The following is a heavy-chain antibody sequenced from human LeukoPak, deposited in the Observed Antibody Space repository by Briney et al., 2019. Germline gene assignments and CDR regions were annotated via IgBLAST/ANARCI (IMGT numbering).Heavy chain of an antibody. V-gene: IGHV1-69*02. CDR3: ASYLMAVAGSFDY. Sequence: SVKVSCKASGGTFSSYTISWVRQAPGQGLEWMGRIIPILGIANYAQKFQGRVTITADKSTSTAYMELSSLRSEDTAVYYCASYLMAVAGSFDYWGQGTLVTVSS. D-gene: IGHD6-19*01. J-gene: IGHJ4*02. CDR2: IIPILGIA. CDR1: GGTFSSYT.